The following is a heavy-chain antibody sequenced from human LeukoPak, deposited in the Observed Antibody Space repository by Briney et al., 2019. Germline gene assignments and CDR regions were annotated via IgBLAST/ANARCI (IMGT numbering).Heavy chain of an antibody. CDR2: ISGSGGST. CDR3: AKAVSDYYYMDV. Sequence: GGSLRLSCTVSGFTVSSNSMSWVRQAPGKGLEWVSAISGSGGSTYYADSVKGRFTISRDNSKNTLYLQMNSLRAEDTAVYYCAKAVSDYYYMDVWGKGTTVTVSS. CDR1: GFTVSSNS. D-gene: IGHD6-19*01. J-gene: IGHJ6*03. V-gene: IGHV3-23*01.